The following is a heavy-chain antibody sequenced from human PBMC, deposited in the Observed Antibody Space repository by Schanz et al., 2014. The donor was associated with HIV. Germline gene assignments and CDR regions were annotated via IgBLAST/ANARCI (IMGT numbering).Heavy chain of an antibody. J-gene: IGHJ4*02. CDR2: ISYDGSNK. V-gene: IGHV3-30*04. Sequence: QVQLVESGGGVVQPGRSLRLSCAVSGFTFSNYAMHWVRQAPGKGLEWVAVISYDGSNKYYADSVKGRFTISRDNSKNTLYLQMNSLRAEDTAVYYCAKDDYGGNRAVGSFDYWGQGTLVTVSS. CDR3: AKDDYGGNRAVGSFDY. CDR1: GFTFSNYA. D-gene: IGHD4-17*01.